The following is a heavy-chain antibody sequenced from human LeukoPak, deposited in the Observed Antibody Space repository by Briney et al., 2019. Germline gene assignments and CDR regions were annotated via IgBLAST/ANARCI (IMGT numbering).Heavy chain of an antibody. CDR2: ISDGGSRT. CDR1: GFSFSSYA. J-gene: IGHJ4*02. CDR3: AKVQLGIEVDY. V-gene: IGHV3-23*01. Sequence: PGGSLRLSCAASGFSFSSYAVSWVRQAPGRGLEWVSGISDGGSRTYYADSVKGRFTISRDDSKNTLYLQMNSLRAEDTAVYYCAKVQLGIEVDYWGQGTLVTVSS. D-gene: IGHD7-27*01.